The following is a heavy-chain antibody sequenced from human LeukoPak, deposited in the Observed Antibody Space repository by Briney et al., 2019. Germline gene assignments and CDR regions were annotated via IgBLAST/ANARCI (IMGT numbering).Heavy chain of an antibody. CDR3: AKGGGSGSYFTQYYFDY. D-gene: IGHD3-10*01. Sequence: GGSLRLSCAAFGFTFSSYAMSWVRQAPGKGLEWVSAISGSGGGTYYADSVEGRFTISRDSSKNTLSLQMNSLRADDTAVYYCAKGGGSGSYFTQYYFDYWGQGTLVAVSS. CDR1: GFTFSSYA. J-gene: IGHJ4*02. CDR2: ISGSGGGT. V-gene: IGHV3-23*01.